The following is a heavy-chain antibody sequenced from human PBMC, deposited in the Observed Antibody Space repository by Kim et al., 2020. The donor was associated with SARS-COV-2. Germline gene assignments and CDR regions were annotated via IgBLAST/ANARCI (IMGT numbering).Heavy chain of an antibody. Sequence: ASVKVSCKASGYTFTAYYIHWVRQAPGQGPEWMGWVNPNSGDTNYAQKFQGRVTMTRDTSISAAYMEFRSLRSDDTAVYYCAGGKEDPSWGQGTPVTVSS. CDR3: AGGKEDPS. V-gene: IGHV1-2*02. D-gene: IGHD3-16*01. CDR1: GYTFTAYY. CDR2: VNPNSGDT. J-gene: IGHJ5*02.